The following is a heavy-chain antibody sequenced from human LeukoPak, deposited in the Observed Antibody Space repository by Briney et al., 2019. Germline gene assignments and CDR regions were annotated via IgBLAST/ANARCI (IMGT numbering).Heavy chain of an antibody. J-gene: IGHJ4*02. V-gene: IGHV2-70*11. CDR2: IDWDDDK. CDR1: GFSLTTSGMC. Sequence: SGPALVKPTQTLILTCTFSGFSLTTSGMCVSWIRQPPGKALEWLARIDWDDDKYYSTSLKTRLTISKDTSKNQVVLTMTNMDPVDTATYYCARTYYYNILTAYSKEFDYWGQGTLVTVSS. CDR3: ARTYYYNILTAYSKEFDY. D-gene: IGHD3-9*01.